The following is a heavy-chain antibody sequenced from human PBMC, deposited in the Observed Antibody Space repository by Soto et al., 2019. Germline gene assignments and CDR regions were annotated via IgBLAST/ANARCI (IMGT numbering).Heavy chain of an antibody. CDR3: ATLPYSAYDSPYFDH. Sequence: SETLSLTCAVSGGSISGGGYSWSWIRQPPGKGLEWIGYIYHSGSTYYNPSLKSRVTISVDRSKNQFSLKLSSVTAADTAVYYCATLPYSAYDSPYFDHWAQGTLVTISS. CDR2: IYHSGST. D-gene: IGHD5-12*01. CDR1: GGSISGGGYS. J-gene: IGHJ4*02. V-gene: IGHV4-30-2*01.